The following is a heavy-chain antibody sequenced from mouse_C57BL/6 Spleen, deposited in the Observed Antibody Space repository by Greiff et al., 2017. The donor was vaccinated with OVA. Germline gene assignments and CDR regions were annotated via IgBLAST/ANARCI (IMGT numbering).Heavy chain of an antibody. Sequence: EVQLQQSGPELVKPGASVKISCKASGYTFTDYYMNWVKQSHGKSLEWIGDINPNNGGTSYNQKFKGKATLTVDKSSSTAYMELRSLTSEDSAVYYYASRDYEERSYAMDYWGQGTSVTVSS. CDR2: INPNNGGT. D-gene: IGHD2-4*01. V-gene: IGHV1-26*01. CDR3: ASRDYEERSYAMDY. CDR1: GYTFTDYY. J-gene: IGHJ4*01.